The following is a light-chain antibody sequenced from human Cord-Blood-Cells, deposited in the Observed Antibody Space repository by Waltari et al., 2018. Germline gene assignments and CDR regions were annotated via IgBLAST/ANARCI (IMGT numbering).Light chain of an antibody. Sequence: DIVMTQSPDSLAVSLGERATINCKPSQSVLYSSNNKNYLAWYQQKPGQSPKLLIYWASTRESGVSDRFSGSGSGTDFTLTISSLQAEDVAVYYCQQYDRTPPTFGGGTKVEIK. CDR2: WAS. CDR3: QQYDRTPPT. J-gene: IGKJ4*01. CDR1: QSVLYSSNNKNY. V-gene: IGKV4-1*01.